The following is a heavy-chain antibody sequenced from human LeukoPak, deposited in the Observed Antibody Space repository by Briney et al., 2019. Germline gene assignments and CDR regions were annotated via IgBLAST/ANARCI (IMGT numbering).Heavy chain of an antibody. V-gene: IGHV1-2*06. CDR2: INPNSGGT. D-gene: IGHD3-22*01. CDR1: GYTFTSYY. CDR3: ARDITMIVVVSDAFDI. J-gene: IGHJ3*02. Sequence: ASVKVSCKASGYTFTSYYMHWVRQAPGQGLEWMGRINPNSGGTNYAQKFQGRVTMTRDTSISTAYMELSRLRSDDTAVYYCARDITMIVVVSDAFDIWGQGTMVTVSS.